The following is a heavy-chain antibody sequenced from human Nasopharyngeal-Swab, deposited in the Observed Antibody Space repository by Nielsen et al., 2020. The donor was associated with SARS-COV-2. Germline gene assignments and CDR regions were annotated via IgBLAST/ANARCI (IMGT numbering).Heavy chain of an antibody. CDR3: ARQIWLRFSWFDP. CDR2: IYYSGST. D-gene: IGHD5-12*01. Sequence: SETLSLTCTVSGGSISSSSYYWGWIRQPPGKGLEWIGSIYYSGSTYYNPSLKSRVTISVDTSKNKFSLKLSSVTAADTAVYYCARQIWLRFSWFDPWGQGTLVTVSS. V-gene: IGHV4-39*01. J-gene: IGHJ5*02. CDR1: GGSISSSSYY.